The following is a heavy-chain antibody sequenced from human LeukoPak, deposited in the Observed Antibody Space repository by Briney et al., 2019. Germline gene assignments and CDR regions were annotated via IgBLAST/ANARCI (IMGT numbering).Heavy chain of an antibody. V-gene: IGHV4-34*01. J-gene: IGHJ3*02. CDR3: SYGSVFDAFDI. CDR1: GGSFSGYY. CDR2: INHSGST. D-gene: IGHD3-10*01. Sequence: SETLSLTCAVYGGSFSGYYWSWIRQPPGKGLEWIGEINHSGSTNYNPSLKSRVTISVDTSKNQFSLELSSVTAADTAVYYCSYGSVFDAFDIWGQGTMVTVSS.